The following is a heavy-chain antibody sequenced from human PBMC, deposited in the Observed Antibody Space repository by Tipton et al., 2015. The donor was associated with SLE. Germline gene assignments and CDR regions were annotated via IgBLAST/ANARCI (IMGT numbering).Heavy chain of an antibody. CDR3: ARGPRKLVPGSYYYYMDV. V-gene: IGHV3-74*01. CDR1: GFTFSSYW. Sequence: SLRLFCAASGFTFSSYWMHWVRQAPGKGLVWVSRINSDGSSTSYADSVRGRFTISRDNAKNTLYLQMNSLRAEDTAVYYCARGPRKLVPGSYYYYMDVWGKGTTVTVSS. D-gene: IGHD6-6*01. CDR2: INSDGSST. J-gene: IGHJ6*03.